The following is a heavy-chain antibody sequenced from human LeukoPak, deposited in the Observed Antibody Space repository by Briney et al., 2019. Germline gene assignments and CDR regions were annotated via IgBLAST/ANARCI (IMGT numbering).Heavy chain of an antibody. Sequence: GESLKISCEGFGYTFTNYWIGWVRQMPGKGLEWMGVTYPADSRTRYSPSFQGQVTISADKSVNTAYLQWSSLKASDTAIYYCACRDFSSTWSGPWGQGTLVTVSS. J-gene: IGHJ5*02. V-gene: IGHV5-51*01. CDR2: TYPADSRT. CDR3: ACRDFSSTWSGP. D-gene: IGHD6-13*01. CDR1: GYTFTNYW.